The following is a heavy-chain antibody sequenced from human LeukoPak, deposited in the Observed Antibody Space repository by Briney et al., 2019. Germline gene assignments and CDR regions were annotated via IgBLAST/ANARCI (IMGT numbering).Heavy chain of an antibody. J-gene: IGHJ4*02. CDR2: ISGSGGST. Sequence: GGSLRLSCAASGFTFDDYGMSWVRQAPGKGLEWVSAISGSGGSTYYADSVKGRFTISRDNSKNTLYLQMNSLRAEDTAVYYCAKDSWVTLYYFDYWGQGTLVTVSS. CDR3: AKDSWVTLYYFDY. V-gene: IGHV3-23*01. D-gene: IGHD4-23*01. CDR1: GFTFDDYG.